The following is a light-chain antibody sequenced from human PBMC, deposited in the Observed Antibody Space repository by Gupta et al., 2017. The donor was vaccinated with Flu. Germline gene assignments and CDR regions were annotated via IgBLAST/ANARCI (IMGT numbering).Light chain of an antibody. V-gene: IGKV3-15*01. CDR1: QTVNRN. J-gene: IGKJ1*01. Sequence: EIVMTQSPATLSMSPGEKVTLSCRASQTVNRNLVWYQHKFGQAPRLLIYAASSRATGVPPRFSGSGYGTEFILNIRRLQSEDVAVYYCQQDHKCPRTFGQGTKVEVK. CDR2: AAS. CDR3: QQDHKCPRT.